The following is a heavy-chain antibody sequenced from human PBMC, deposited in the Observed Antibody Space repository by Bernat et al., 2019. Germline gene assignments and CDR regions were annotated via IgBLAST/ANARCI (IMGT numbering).Heavy chain of an antibody. CDR1: GFTVSSNH. J-gene: IGHJ5*02. V-gene: IGHV3-66*04. D-gene: IGHD6-6*01. CDR2: IYSGGSA. Sequence: EVQLVESGGALVQPGGSLRLSCTASGFTVSSNHMSWVRQAPGKGLKWVSVIYSGGSAYYADSVKGRFAISRDISKNTLYLQMNSLRAEDTAVYYCARQTDYSSSSGWLDPWGQGTLVTVSS. CDR3: ARQTDYSSSSGWLDP.